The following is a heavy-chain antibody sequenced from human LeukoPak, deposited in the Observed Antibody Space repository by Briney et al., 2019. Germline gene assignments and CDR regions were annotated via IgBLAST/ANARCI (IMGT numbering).Heavy chain of an antibody. J-gene: IGHJ5*02. Sequence: ASGKVSCKASGYTFTSYGISWVRQAPGQGLEWMGWISAYNGNTNYAQKFQGRVTMTTDTSTSTAYMELRSPRSDDTAVYYCARGGVYCSGGSCPTNWFDPWGQGTLVTVSS. D-gene: IGHD2-15*01. CDR3: ARGGVYCSGGSCPTNWFDP. CDR2: ISAYNGNT. CDR1: GYTFTSYG. V-gene: IGHV1-18*01.